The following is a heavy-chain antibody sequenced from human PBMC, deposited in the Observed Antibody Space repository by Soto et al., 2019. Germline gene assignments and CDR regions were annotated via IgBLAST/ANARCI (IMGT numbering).Heavy chain of an antibody. Sequence: QVQLVQSGAEMRKPGSSLRVSCKASGGTFSDYAFSWVRQAPGQGLEWMGGIVPRFGSPNYAQKYGGRVTMTAAPPSSTGYMAMSSLRCDYMAAYYCARGTKTTATVGGDCDPWGKGTQVSV. J-gene: IGHJ5*02. CDR1: GGTFSDYA. D-gene: IGHD4-4*01. V-gene: IGHV1-69*01. CDR3: ARGTKTTATVGGDCDP. CDR2: IVPRFGSP.